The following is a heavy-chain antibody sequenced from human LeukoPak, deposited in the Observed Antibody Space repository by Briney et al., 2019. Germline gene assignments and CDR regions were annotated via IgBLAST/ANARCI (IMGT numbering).Heavy chain of an antibody. J-gene: IGHJ4*02. CDR2: IYHSGST. Sequence: SETLSLTCTVSGGSISSGGYYWSWIRQPPGKGLEWIGYIYHSGSTNYNPSLKSRVTISVDTSKNQFSLKLSSVTAADTAVYYCAGGISGLSPDYWGQGTLVTVSS. CDR3: AGGISGLSPDY. CDR1: GGSISSGGYY. D-gene: IGHD3-16*02. V-gene: IGHV4-30-2*01.